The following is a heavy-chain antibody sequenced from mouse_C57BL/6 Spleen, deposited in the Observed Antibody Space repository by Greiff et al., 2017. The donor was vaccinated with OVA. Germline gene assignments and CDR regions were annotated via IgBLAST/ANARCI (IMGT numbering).Heavy chain of an antibody. D-gene: IGHD1-1*01. CDR3: TRGTTVVGGFFDY. Sequence: QVQLQQSGAELVRPGASVTLSCKASGYTFTDYEMHWVKQTPVHGLEWIGAIDPETGGTAYNQKFKGKAILTADKSSSTAYMELRSLTSEDSAVYYCTRGTTVVGGFFDYWGQGTTLTVSS. CDR2: IDPETGGT. J-gene: IGHJ2*01. V-gene: IGHV1-15*01. CDR1: GYTFTDYE.